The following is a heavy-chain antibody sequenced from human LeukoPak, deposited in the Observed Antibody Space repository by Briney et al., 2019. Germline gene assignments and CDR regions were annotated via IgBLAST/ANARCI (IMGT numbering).Heavy chain of an antibody. Sequence: GGSLRLSCAASGFXFSSYTINWVRQAPGKGLEWVSSISSSSSYIYYADSVRGRFTISRDNAKNSLYLQMNSLRAEDTAVYYCARDTYDILTGYYKWAFWGQGTMVTVSS. CDR3: ARDTYDILTGYYKWAF. CDR1: GFXFSSYT. CDR2: ISSSSSYI. V-gene: IGHV3-21*06. D-gene: IGHD3-9*01. J-gene: IGHJ3*01.